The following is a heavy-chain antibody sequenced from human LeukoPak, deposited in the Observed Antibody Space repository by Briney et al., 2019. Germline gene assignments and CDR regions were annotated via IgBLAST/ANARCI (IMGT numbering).Heavy chain of an antibody. CDR2: INPRGGST. CDR1: GYTFTSHF. V-gene: IGHV1-46*03. J-gene: IGHJ4*02. CDR3: ATGGIGGFGYFDY. D-gene: IGHD1-26*01. Sequence: GASVKVSCKASGYTFTSHFMHWVRQAPGQGLEWMGIINPRGGSTSYTQKFQGRVTITADESTSTAYMELSSLRSEDTAVYYCATGGIGGFGYFDYWGQGTLVTVSS.